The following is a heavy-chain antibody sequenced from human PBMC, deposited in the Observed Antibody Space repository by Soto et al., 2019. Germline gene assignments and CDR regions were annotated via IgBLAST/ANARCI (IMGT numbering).Heavy chain of an antibody. V-gene: IGHV4-59*01. J-gene: IGHJ4*02. CDR1: GGSMSRYY. D-gene: IGHD2-2*01. CDR2: IYYSGYT. CDR3: AGGMVPIELDF. Sequence: QVQLQESGPGLVKPSETLSLTCTVSGGSMSRYYWIWIRQAPGKGLEWIGYIYYSGYTKYDPSLKSRVTMSVDTSKNQFSLKLSSVTAADTAVYYCAGGMVPIELDFWGQGTLVTASS.